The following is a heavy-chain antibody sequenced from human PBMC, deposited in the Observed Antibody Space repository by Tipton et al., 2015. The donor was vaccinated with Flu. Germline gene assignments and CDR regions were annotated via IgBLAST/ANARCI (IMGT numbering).Heavy chain of an antibody. CDR2: INHSGST. D-gene: IGHD2-15*01. J-gene: IGHJ2*01. V-gene: IGHV4-34*01. CDR1: GGSFSGYY. CDR3: ARGYCSGGSCSYWYFDL. Sequence: TLSLTCAVYGGSFSGYYWSRIRQPPGKGLEWIGEINHSGSTNYNPSLKSRVTISVDTSKNQFSLKLSSVTAADTALYYCARGYCSGGSCSYWYFDLWGRGTLVTVSS.